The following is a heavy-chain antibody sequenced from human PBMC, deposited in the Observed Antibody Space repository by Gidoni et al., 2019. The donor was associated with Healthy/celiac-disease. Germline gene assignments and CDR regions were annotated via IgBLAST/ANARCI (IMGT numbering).Heavy chain of an antibody. CDR1: GYTLPGYD. V-gene: IGHV1-2*04. Sequence: QVQLVQSGAEVKKPGASVKGSCKASGYTLPGYDMHWVRQAPGQGLEWMGWINPNSGGTNYAQKFQGWVTMTRDTSISTAYMELSRLRSDDTAVYYCARAVAYCGGDCYYWFDPWGQGTLVTVSS. CDR2: INPNSGGT. J-gene: IGHJ5*02. CDR3: ARAVAYCGGDCYYWFDP. D-gene: IGHD2-21*02.